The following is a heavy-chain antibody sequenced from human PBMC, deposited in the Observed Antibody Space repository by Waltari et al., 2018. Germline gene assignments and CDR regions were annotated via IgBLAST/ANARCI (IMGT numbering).Heavy chain of an antibody. CDR2: INHSGST. D-gene: IGHD2-15*01. CDR1: GGSFSGYS. V-gene: IGHV4-34*01. J-gene: IGHJ6*02. CDR3: ARGLTYCSGGSCYFPYGMDV. Sequence: QVQLQQWGAGLLKPSETLSLTCAVYGGSFSGYSWSWIRQPQGKGLEWIGEINHSGSTNYNPSLKSRVTISVDTSKNQFSLKLSSVTAADTAVYYCARGLTYCSGGSCYFPYGMDVWGQGTTVTVSS.